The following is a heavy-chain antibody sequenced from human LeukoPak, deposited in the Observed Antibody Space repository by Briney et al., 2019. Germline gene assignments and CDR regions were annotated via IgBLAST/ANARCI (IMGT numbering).Heavy chain of an antibody. CDR1: GFTFSHYY. Sequence: GGSLRLSCAASGFTFSHYYMAWIRQAPGKGLEWVSYITSSGGSVFYADSLRGRFTMSRDNAKNSVYLQMNNLRAEDTAIYYCARDELDYHGSGTSLDYWGRGTLVTVSS. CDR2: ITSSGGSV. CDR3: ARDELDYHGSGTSLDY. J-gene: IGHJ4*02. D-gene: IGHD3-10*01. V-gene: IGHV3-11*01.